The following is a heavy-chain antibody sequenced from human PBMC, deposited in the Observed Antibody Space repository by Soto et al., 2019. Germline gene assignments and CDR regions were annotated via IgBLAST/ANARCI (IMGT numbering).Heavy chain of an antibody. CDR3: ASDRGYTYGFDY. V-gene: IGHV3-30-3*01. Sequence: PXESLSLSCAASGFTVRSYAMHWVRRAPGKGLEWVAFISYDGSNTYYADSVKDRFTVSRDNSKNTLYLQTNSLRPEDTAVYYCASDRGYTYGFDYWGQGTLVTVSS. CDR2: ISYDGSNT. J-gene: IGHJ4*02. CDR1: GFTVRSYA. D-gene: IGHD5-18*01.